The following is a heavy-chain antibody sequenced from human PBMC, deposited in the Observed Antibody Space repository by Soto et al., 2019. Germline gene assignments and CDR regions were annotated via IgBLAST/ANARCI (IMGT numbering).Heavy chain of an antibody. Sequence: SEALSLQCAVSGNSIRTVAYYWIWFLQDPVKGLEWIGHIFYSGNTHYSPSLESRVTISVDTSKNQFSIKLTSVTVADTAVYYCAREGRSAAPQAGFDLWGQGNLVTVSS. V-gene: IGHV4-31*11. CDR2: IFYSGNT. CDR3: AREGRSAAPQAGFDL. CDR1: GNSIRTVAYY. D-gene: IGHD3-10*01. J-gene: IGHJ4*02.